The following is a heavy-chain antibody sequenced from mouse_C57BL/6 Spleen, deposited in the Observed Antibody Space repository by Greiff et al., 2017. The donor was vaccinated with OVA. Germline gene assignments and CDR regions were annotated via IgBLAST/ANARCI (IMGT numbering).Heavy chain of an antibody. Sequence: DVQLVESGGGLVKPGGSLKLSCAASGFTFSDYGMHWVRQAPEKGLEWVAYISSGSSTIYYADTVKCPCTTSRDNAKNTLFLQRTMLRSEDTAMYYCANSNDGAMDYWGQGTSVTVSS. CDR1: GFTFSDYG. D-gene: IGHD2-12*01. J-gene: IGHJ4*01. CDR2: ISSGSSTI. CDR3: ANSNDGAMDY. V-gene: IGHV5-17*01.